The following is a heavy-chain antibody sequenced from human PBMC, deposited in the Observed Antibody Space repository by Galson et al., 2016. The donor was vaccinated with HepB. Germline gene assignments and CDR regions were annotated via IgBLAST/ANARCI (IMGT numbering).Heavy chain of an antibody. CDR2: IEHDGSDT. V-gene: IGHV3-23*01. D-gene: IGHD6-13*01. J-gene: IGHJ4*02. Sequence: SLRLSCAASGFTFNNYVMNWARQAPGKGLEWVSTIEHDGSDTYYADSVKGRFTVSRDNSNNTLYLQVNSLRAEDTALYFCARYSNSWAPFDYWGQGSLVTVSS. CDR1: GFTFNNYV. CDR3: ARYSNSWAPFDY.